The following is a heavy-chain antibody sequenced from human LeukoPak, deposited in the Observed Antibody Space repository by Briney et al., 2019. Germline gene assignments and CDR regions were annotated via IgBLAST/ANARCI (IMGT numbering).Heavy chain of an antibody. D-gene: IGHD5-24*01. V-gene: IGHV3-21*01. Sequence: GGSLRLSCSASGFTFSSYSMNWVRQAPGKGLEWVSSISSSSSYIYYADSVKGRFTISRDNAKNSLCLQMNSLRAEDTAVYYCARALRDGYNSGRVDYWGQGTLVTVSS. CDR1: GFTFSSYS. CDR3: ARALRDGYNSGRVDY. J-gene: IGHJ4*02. CDR2: ISSSSSYI.